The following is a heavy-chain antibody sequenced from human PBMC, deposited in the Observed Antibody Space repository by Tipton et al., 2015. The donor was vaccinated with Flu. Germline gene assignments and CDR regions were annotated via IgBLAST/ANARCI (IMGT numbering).Heavy chain of an antibody. J-gene: IGHJ6*02. D-gene: IGHD6-13*01. CDR2: IYTSGST. Sequence: TLSLTCTVSGGSISSYYWSWIRQPAGKGLEWIGRIYTSGSTNYNPSLKSRVTMSVDTSKNQFSLKLSSVTAADTAVYYCARYSSSWSHYGMDVWGQGTTVTASS. CDR1: GGSISSYY. V-gene: IGHV4-4*07. CDR3: ARYSSSWSHYGMDV.